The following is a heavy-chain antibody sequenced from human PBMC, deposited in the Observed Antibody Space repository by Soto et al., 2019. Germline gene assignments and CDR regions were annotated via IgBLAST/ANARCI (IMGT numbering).Heavy chain of an antibody. J-gene: IGHJ5*02. D-gene: IGHD3-3*01. Sequence: QVQLQESGPGLVKPSETLSLTCTVSGGSISSYYWSWIRQPPGKGLEWIGYIYYSGSTNYNPSLKSRVTISVDTSKNQFSLKLSSVTAADTAVYYCARVHKEWLLTGWFDPWGQGTLVTVSS. CDR3: ARVHKEWLLTGWFDP. V-gene: IGHV4-59*01. CDR1: GGSISSYY. CDR2: IYYSGST.